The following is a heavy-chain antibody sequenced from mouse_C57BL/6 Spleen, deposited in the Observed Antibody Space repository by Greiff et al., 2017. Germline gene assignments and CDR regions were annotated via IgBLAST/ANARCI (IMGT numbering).Heavy chain of an antibody. Sequence: EVQRVESGGGLVQPGGSLSLSCAASGFTFTDYYMSWVRQPPGKALEWLGFIRNKANGYTTEYSATVKDRLTISRDNSQSILYLQMKALGAEDCATYYCARYDDYDEDDWGQGTLGTVSA. V-gene: IGHV7-3*01. J-gene: IGHJ3*01. D-gene: IGHD2-4*01. CDR1: GFTFTDYY. CDR3: ARYDDYDEDD. CDR2: IRNKANGYTT.